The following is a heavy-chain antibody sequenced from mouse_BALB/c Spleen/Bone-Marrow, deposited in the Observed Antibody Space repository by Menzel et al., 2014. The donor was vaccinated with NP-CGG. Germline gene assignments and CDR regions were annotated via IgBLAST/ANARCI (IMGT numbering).Heavy chain of an antibody. Sequence: VQLQQSGAELVRPGASVTLSCKASGYTFTDYEMHWVKQTPVHGREWIGAIDPETTGTACNQKFKGKATLIADKSSSTAYMELRSLTSEDSAVYYCTRREAYYRYDGAFDYGGQGTTLTVSS. V-gene: IGHV1-15*01. J-gene: IGHJ2*01. CDR2: IDPETTGT. CDR3: TRREAYYRYDGAFDY. CDR1: GYTFTDYE. D-gene: IGHD2-14*01.